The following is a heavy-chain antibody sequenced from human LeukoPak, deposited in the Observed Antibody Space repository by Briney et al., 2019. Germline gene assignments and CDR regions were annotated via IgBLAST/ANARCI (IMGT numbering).Heavy chain of an antibody. CDR3: ARGYRFWFDP. V-gene: IGHV4-59*01. Sequence: PSETLSLTCTVSGGSISRYYWSWIRQPPGKGLEGIGYIYYSGSTNYNPSLKSRVTISVDTSKNQFSLKLSSVTAADTAVYYCARGYRFWFDPWGQGTLVTVSS. D-gene: IGHD2-15*01. CDR1: GGSISRYY. CDR2: IYYSGST. J-gene: IGHJ5*02.